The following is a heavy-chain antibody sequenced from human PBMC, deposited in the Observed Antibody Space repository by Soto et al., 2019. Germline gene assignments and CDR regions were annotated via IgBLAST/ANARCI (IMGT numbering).Heavy chain of an antibody. CDR3: ARDHYDFWRLGNWFDP. D-gene: IGHD3-3*01. J-gene: IGHJ5*02. V-gene: IGHV3-30-3*01. Sequence: GGSLRLSCAASGLTFSSYAMHWVRQAPGKGLEWVAVISYDGSNKYYADSVKGRFTISRDNSKNTLYLQMNSLRAEDTAVYYCARDHYDFWRLGNWFDPWGQGTLVTVSS. CDR2: ISYDGSNK. CDR1: GLTFSSYA.